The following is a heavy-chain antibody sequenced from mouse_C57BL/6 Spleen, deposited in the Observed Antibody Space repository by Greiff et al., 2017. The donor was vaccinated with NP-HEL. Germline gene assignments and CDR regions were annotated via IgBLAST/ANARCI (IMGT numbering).Heavy chain of an antibody. J-gene: IGHJ1*03. CDR2: ISSGSSTI. Sequence: EVMLVESGGGLVKPGGSLKLSCAASGFTFSDYGMHWVRQAPEKGLEWVAYISSGSSTIYYADTVKGRFTIYRDNAKKTLFLQMTSLRSEDTAMYYCARTTVVAPYWYFDVWGTGTTVTVSS. V-gene: IGHV5-17*01. CDR3: ARTTVVAPYWYFDV. D-gene: IGHD1-1*01. CDR1: GFTFSDYG.